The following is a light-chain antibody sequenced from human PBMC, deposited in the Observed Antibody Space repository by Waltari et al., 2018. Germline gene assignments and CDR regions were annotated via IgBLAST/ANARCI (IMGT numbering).Light chain of an antibody. Sequence: DIQMTQSPSSLSASVGDRVPITCRASQSINDYVYWYQQKPGKAPKLLIYAASILQRGVPSRFSGSGSGTDFTLTIASLQPEDFATYLCQQSYSSPWTFGQGTKVEIK. V-gene: IGKV1-39*01. CDR3: QQSYSSPWT. CDR2: AAS. J-gene: IGKJ1*01. CDR1: QSINDY.